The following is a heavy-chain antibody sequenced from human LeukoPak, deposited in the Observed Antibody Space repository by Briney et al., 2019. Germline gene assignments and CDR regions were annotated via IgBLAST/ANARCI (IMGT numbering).Heavy chain of an antibody. Sequence: ASVKVSCKASGYTFTDYYMHWVRQAPGQGLEWLGLINPSGSSTLYAQKFQGRVTMTRDMSTTTDYMELSSLRSEDTAAYYCARDNSVGDVAWWFDPWGQGTLVTVSS. D-gene: IGHD1-26*01. CDR2: INPSGSST. CDR3: ARDNSVGDVAWWFDP. J-gene: IGHJ5*02. CDR1: GYTFTDYY. V-gene: IGHV1-46*01.